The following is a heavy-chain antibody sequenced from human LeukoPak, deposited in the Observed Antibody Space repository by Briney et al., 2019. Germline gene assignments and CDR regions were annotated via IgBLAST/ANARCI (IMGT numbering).Heavy chain of an antibody. V-gene: IGHV3-23*01. CDR3: ARDDHWGYAFDI. CDR1: EFTVSVNY. Sequence: GGSLRLSCAASEFTVSVNYMSWVRQAPGKGLEWVSAMSSSDDGRYYAASVRGRFTISRDTSRSTLYLQMNSLRAEDAAVYYCARDDHWGYAFDIWGQGTMVTVSS. J-gene: IGHJ3*02. D-gene: IGHD3-16*01. CDR2: MSSSDDGR.